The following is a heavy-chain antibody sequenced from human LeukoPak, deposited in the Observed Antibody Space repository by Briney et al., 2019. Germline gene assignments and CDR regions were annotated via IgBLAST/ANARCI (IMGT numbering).Heavy chain of an antibody. Sequence: PSETLSLTCTVSGGPIRTYQWSWIRQPPGKGLEWIGNIHYSGSANYNPSLKSRVIMSVDTSKNQFSLKLSSVTAADTAVYYCARVQSGSGSYQLLSDYYYYMDVWGKGTTVTISS. CDR2: IHYSGSA. V-gene: IGHV4-59*01. J-gene: IGHJ6*03. CDR1: GGPIRTYQ. CDR3: ARVQSGSGSYQLLSDYYYYMDV. D-gene: IGHD3-10*01.